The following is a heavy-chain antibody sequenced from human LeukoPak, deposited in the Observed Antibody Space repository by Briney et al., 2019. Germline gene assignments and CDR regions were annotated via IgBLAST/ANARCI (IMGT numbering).Heavy chain of an antibody. CDR2: IDPSDSYT. Sequence: GESLKISCKGSGYSFTSYWISWVRQMPGKGLEWMGRIDPSDSYTNYSPSFQGHVTISADKSISTAYLQWSSLKASDTAMYYCARQRVAVRYYFDYWGQGTLVTVSS. CDR3: ARQRVAVRYYFDY. CDR1: GYSFTSYW. V-gene: IGHV5-10-1*01. J-gene: IGHJ4*02. D-gene: IGHD6-19*01.